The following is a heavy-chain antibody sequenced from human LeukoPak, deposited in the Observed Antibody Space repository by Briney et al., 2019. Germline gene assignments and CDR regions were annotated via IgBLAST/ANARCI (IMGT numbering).Heavy chain of an antibody. V-gene: IGHV3-23*01. CDR3: AKNAYGDYVGDYFDY. J-gene: IGHJ4*02. CDR2: ISGSGGTT. CDR1: GFTSCSYA. D-gene: IGHD4-17*01. Sequence: GGSLRLSCAASGFTSCSYAMRGVRQAPGRGLWWVSAISGSGGTTYYADSVKGRFTISRDNSKNPLYLQMNSLRAEDTAVYYCAKNAYGDYVGDYFDYWGQGTLVTVSS.